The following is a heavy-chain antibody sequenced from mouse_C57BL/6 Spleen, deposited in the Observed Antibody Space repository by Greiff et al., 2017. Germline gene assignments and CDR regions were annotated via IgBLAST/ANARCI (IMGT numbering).Heavy chain of an antibody. D-gene: IGHD2-4*01. CDR3: AAYDYLFDY. Sequence: VQLQQPGAELVRPGASVKLSCKASGYTFTSYWMHWVKQRPGQGLEWIGVIDPSDSYTNYNQKFKGKATLTGDTSSSTAYMQLSSLTSEDSAVYYCAAYDYLFDYWGQGTTLTVSS. CDR2: IDPSDSYT. J-gene: IGHJ2*01. CDR1: GYTFTSYW. V-gene: IGHV1-59*01.